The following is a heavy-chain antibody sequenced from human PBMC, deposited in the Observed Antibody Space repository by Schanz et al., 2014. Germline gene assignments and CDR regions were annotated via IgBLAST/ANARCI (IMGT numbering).Heavy chain of an antibody. V-gene: IGHV3-48*04. CDR2: ISSSSSTK. J-gene: IGHJ4*02. CDR3: ARDPNSVNEIDY. CDR1: GITFSSDT. Sequence: VQLVESGGGVVQPGRSLRLSCAASGITFSSDTMSWVRQAPGKGLEWVSCISSSSSTKYYADSVKGRFTISRDNAKKTMDLQMNSLRVEDTAVYYCARDPNSVNEIDYWGQGTLVTVSS. D-gene: IGHD5-12*01.